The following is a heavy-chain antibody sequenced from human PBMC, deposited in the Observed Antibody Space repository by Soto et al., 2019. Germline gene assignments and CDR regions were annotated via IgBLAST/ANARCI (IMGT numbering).Heavy chain of an antibody. Sequence: PXGSLRLSCAASGVTFSSYAMHWVRQAPGKGLEYVSAISSNGGSTYYADSVKGRFTISRDNSKNTLYLQMSSLRAEDTAVYYCVKGGTIFGVALYNWFDPWGQGTLVTVSS. V-gene: IGHV3-64D*06. CDR3: VKGGTIFGVALYNWFDP. CDR1: GVTFSSYA. J-gene: IGHJ5*02. CDR2: ISSNGGST. D-gene: IGHD3-3*01.